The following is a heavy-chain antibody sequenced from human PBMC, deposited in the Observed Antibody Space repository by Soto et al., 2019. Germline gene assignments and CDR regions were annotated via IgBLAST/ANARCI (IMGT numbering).Heavy chain of an antibody. CDR3: ARANVAAAGIEWFDP. Sequence: SETLSLTCTVSGGSISSYYWSWIRQPPGKGLEWIGYIYYSGSTNYNPSLKSRVTISVDTSKNQFSLKLSSVTAADTAVYYCARANVAAAGIEWFDPWGQGTLVTVSS. CDR1: GGSISSYY. J-gene: IGHJ5*02. D-gene: IGHD6-13*01. CDR2: IYYSGST. V-gene: IGHV4-59*12.